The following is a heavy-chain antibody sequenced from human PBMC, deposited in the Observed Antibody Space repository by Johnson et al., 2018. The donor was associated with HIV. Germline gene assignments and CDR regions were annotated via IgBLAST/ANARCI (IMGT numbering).Heavy chain of an antibody. Sequence: VQLVESGGGVVQPGRSLRLSCAASGFSFSSYAMHWVRQAPGKGLEWVSAISGSGGSTYYADSVKGRFTISRDNSKNTLYLQMNSLRAEDTAVYYCVGGSPDDAFDIWGQGTMVTVSS. CDR1: GFSFSSYA. D-gene: IGHD3-16*01. V-gene: IGHV3-23*04. CDR3: VGGSPDDAFDI. CDR2: ISGSGGST. J-gene: IGHJ3*02.